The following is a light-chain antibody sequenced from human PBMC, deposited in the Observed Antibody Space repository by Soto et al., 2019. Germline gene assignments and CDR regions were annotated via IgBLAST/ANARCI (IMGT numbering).Light chain of an antibody. CDR3: QQYNSYSWT. CDR2: DAS. Sequence: DIQMTQSPSALSASVGDRVTITCRASENINGWLAWYQQKPGKAPKLLIYDASSLESGVPSRFSGSGSGTEFTLTISSLQPDDFATYYCQQYNSYSWTFGQGTKVDIK. V-gene: IGKV1-5*01. J-gene: IGKJ1*01. CDR1: ENINGW.